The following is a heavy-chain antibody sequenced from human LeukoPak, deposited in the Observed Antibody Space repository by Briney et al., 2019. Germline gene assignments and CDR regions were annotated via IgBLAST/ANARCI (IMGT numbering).Heavy chain of an antibody. CDR3: AKLAARKNYYDSSGYYYGWFDY. V-gene: IGHV4-59*01. J-gene: IGHJ4*02. CDR2: IYYSGST. CDR1: GGSISSYY. Sequence: SETLSLTCTVSGGSISSYYWSWIRQPPGKGLEWIGYIYYSGSTNYNPSLKSRVTISVDTSKNQFSLRLSSVTAADTAVYYCAKLAARKNYYDSSGYYYGWFDYWGQGTLVTVSS. D-gene: IGHD3-22*01.